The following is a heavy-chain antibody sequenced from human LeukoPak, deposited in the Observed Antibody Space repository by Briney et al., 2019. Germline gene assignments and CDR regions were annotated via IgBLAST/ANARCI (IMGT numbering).Heavy chain of an antibody. D-gene: IGHD4-17*01. CDR3: AKGGTTVTRYVDY. CDR1: GFIFSSYS. Sequence: GGSLILSCAASGFIFSSYSMQWVRQAPGKGLEWVAIISYDGSNKFYGDSVKGRFTISRDNSKNAVYLQMNSLGAQDTAVYYCAKGGTTVTRYVDYWGEGTLVTVSS. CDR2: ISYDGSNK. J-gene: IGHJ4*02. V-gene: IGHV3-30*18.